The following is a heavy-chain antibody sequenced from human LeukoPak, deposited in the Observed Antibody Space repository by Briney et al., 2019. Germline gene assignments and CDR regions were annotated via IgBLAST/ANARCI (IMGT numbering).Heavy chain of an antibody. V-gene: IGHV3-74*01. Sequence: GGSLRLSCGASGFTFSSYWMHWVRQAPGKGLVWVSRINSDGSSTSYADSVKGLFTISRDNAKNTLYLQMNSLRAEDTAVYYCAREQSIIGWFGELTKGNWFDPWGQGTLVTVSS. J-gene: IGHJ5*02. CDR1: GFTFSSYW. CDR2: INSDGSST. D-gene: IGHD3-10*01. CDR3: AREQSIIGWFGELTKGNWFDP.